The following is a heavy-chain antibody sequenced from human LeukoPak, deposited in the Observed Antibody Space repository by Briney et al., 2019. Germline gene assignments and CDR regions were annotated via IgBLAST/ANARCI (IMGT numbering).Heavy chain of an antibody. CDR3: ATLTVASSFDY. CDR2: ISSSGGTR. V-gene: IGHV3-48*03. J-gene: IGHJ4*02. CDR1: GFVFSVYE. D-gene: IGHD6-19*01. Sequence: PGGSLRLSCAASGFVFSVYEMYGVRQAPGEGLEWVSYISSSGGTRYYADSVKGRFTFSRDNAKNSLYLQMNSLRAENTAVYYFATLTVASSFDYWGQGTLVTVSS.